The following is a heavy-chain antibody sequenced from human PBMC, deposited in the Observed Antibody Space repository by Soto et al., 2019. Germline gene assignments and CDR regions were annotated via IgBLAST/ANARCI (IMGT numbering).Heavy chain of an antibody. J-gene: IGHJ5*02. Sequence: QVQLQESGPGLVKPSQTLSLTCTFSGGSISSGDYYWSWIRQPPGKGLEWIGYIYYSGSTYYNPSLKSLVTISVDTSKTQFSLKLSSVTAADTAVYSCARGAAAGANSRNWFDPWGQGTLVTVSS. V-gene: IGHV4-30-4*01. CDR1: GGSISSGDYY. D-gene: IGHD6-13*01. CDR3: ARGAAAGANSRNWFDP. CDR2: IYYSGST.